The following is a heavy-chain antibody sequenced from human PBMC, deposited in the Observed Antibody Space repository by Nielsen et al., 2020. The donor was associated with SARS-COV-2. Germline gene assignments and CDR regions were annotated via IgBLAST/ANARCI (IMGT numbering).Heavy chain of an antibody. CDR1: GGSISSGGYY. Sequence: SETLSLTCTVSGGSISSGGYYWSWIRQHPGKGLEWIGYIYYSGSTYYNPSLKSRVTISVDTSKNQFSLKLSSVTAADTAVYYCARDSGSGSSYFDYWGQGTLVTVSS. CDR3: ARDSGSGSSYFDY. V-gene: IGHV4-31*03. CDR2: IYYSGST. J-gene: IGHJ4*02. D-gene: IGHD3-10*01.